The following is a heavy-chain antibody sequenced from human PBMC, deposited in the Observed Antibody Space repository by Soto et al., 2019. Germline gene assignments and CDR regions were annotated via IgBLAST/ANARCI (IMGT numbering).Heavy chain of an antibody. J-gene: IGHJ4*02. V-gene: IGHV1-3*01. CDR2: INAGNGNT. Sequence: SVKVSCKASGYTFTSYAMHWVRHAPGQRLEWMGWINAGNGNTKYSQKFQGRVTITRDTSASTAYMELSSLRSEDTAVYYCARSIVVVTALDYWGQGTLVTVSS. CDR1: GYTFTSYA. D-gene: IGHD2-21*02. CDR3: ARSIVVVTALDY.